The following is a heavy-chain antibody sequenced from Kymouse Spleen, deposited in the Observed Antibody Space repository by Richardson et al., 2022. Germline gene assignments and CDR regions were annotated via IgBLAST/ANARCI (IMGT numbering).Heavy chain of an antibody. D-gene: IGHD3-10*01. CDR2: INHSGST. CDR1: GGSFSGYY. J-gene: IGHJ4*02. V-gene: IGHV4-34*01. Sequence: QVQLQQWGAGLLKPSETLSLTCAVYGGSFSGYYWSWIRQPPGKGLEWIGEINHSGSTNYNPSLKSRVTISVDTSKNQFSLKLSSVTAADTAVYYCARAEVRGVIITKLFDYWGQGTLVTVSS. CDR3: ARAEVRGVIITKLFDY.